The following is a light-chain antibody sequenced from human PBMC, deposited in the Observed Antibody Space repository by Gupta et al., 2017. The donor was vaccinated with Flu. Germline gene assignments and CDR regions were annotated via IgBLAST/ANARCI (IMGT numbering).Light chain of an antibody. CDR2: WAS. V-gene: IGKV4-1*01. Sequence: SLGERATINCKSSQNILYSSNNKNYLAWYQQKPGQPPVLLLYWASTRQSGVPDRFSGSGSGTDFTLTISSLQAEDVAVYYCQQYYTTPPTFGQGTKLEIK. CDR3: QQYYTTPPT. CDR1: QNILYSSNNKNY. J-gene: IGKJ2*01.